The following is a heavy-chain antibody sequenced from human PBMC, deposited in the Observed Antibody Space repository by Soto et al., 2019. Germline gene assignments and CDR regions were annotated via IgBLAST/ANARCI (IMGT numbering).Heavy chain of an antibody. CDR1: GGSISSYY. J-gene: IGHJ6*02. Sequence: QVQLQESGPGLVKPSETLSLTCTVSGGSISSYYWSWIRQPPGKGLEWIGYIYYSGSTNYNPSLKSRVTISVVTSKNQFSLKLSSVTAADTAVYYCARDPREDDYGDYGGMDVWGQGTTVTVSS. D-gene: IGHD4-17*01. CDR2: IYYSGST. CDR3: ARDPREDDYGDYGGMDV. V-gene: IGHV4-59*08.